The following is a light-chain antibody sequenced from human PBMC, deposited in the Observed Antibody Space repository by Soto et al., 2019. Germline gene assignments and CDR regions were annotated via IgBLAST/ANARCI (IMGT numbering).Light chain of an antibody. CDR1: QSVNSR. V-gene: IGKV3-20*01. CDR3: QHYGSSPIT. J-gene: IGKJ5*01. Sequence: EIVLTQSPGTLSLSPGERATLSCRASQSVNSRLAWYQHNPGQAPRLLISGASSRATGIPDRFSGSGSATDFTLTISRLEPEDFALYYCQHYGSSPITFGQGTRLEIK. CDR2: GAS.